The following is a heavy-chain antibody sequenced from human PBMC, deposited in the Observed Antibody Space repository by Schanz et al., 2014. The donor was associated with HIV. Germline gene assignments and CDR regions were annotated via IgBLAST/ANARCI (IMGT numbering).Heavy chain of an antibody. Sequence: QVHLVESGGGVAQPGRSLRLSCTASGFTFSSYGMHWVRQAPGKGLEWVAGISYDGSNKYYADSVKGRFTISRDASKNALYLQMNSLRAEDTAVYYCARDNSGSIDYWGQGTLVTVSS. CDR2: ISYDGSNK. CDR3: ARDNSGSIDY. D-gene: IGHD3-10*01. J-gene: IGHJ4*02. V-gene: IGHV3-30*03. CDR1: GFTFSSYG.